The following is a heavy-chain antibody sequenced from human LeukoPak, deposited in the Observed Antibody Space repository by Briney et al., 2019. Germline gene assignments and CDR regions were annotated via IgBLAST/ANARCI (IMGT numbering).Heavy chain of an antibody. V-gene: IGHV4-59*01. J-gene: IGHJ4*02. CDR2: MHYSGST. Sequence: SETLSLTCTVSGGSISSYYWSWIRQPPGKGQEWIGYMHYSGSTNYNPSLKSRVTISVDTSKNQFSLKLSSVTAADTAVYYCARAPARGLQQLVYDYWGQGTLVTVSS. CDR3: ARAPARGLQQLVYDY. CDR1: GGSISSYY. D-gene: IGHD6-13*01.